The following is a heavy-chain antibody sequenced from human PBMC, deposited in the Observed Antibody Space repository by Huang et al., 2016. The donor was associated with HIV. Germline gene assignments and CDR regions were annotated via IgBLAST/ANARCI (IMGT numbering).Heavy chain of an antibody. Sequence: EVQLVESGGGLVQPGGSLRLSCAASGFTFSSHAMHWVRQAPWKGLEYVSAISSNGGSTYYADSVKGRFTISRDNSKNTLYLQMGSLRAEDMAVYYCARGYCSGGRCYSGFDYWGQGTLVTVSS. CDR1: GFTFSSHA. CDR2: ISSNGGST. V-gene: IGHV3-64*07. CDR3: ARGYCSGGRCYSGFDY. J-gene: IGHJ4*02. D-gene: IGHD2-15*01.